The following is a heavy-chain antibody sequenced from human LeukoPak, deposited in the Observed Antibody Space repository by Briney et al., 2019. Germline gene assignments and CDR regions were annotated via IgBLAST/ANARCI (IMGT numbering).Heavy chain of an antibody. J-gene: IGHJ6*02. CDR2: IRSKAYGGTT. Sequence: GGSLRLSCTASGFTFGDYAMSWVRQAPGKGLEWVGFIRSKAYGGTTEYAASVKARFTISRDDSKSIAYLQMNSLKTEDTAVYYCTRSRYDGGGYYYYYGMDVWGQGTTVTVSS. D-gene: IGHD1-1*01. CDR3: TRSRYDGGGYYYYYGMDV. V-gene: IGHV3-49*04. CDR1: GFTFGDYA.